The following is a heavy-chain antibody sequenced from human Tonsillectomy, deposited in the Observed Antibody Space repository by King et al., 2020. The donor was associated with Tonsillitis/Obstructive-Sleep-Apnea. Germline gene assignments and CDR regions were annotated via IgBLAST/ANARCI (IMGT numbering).Heavy chain of an antibody. V-gene: IGHV4-34*01. D-gene: IGHD3-10*01. J-gene: IGHJ6*03. Sequence: VQLQQWGARLLKASETLSLTCTVYGGSFRDYSWTWVRRPPGKGLEWIGEINHSGSTNYSPPLKSRVTLSVDTSKSQFSLTLTSVTASDTAVYYCVRDGSGSSRYSGSSPYNYCDMDVWGRGTTVTVS. CDR2: INHSGST. CDR1: GGSFRDYS. CDR3: VRDGSGSSRYSGSSPYNYCDMDV.